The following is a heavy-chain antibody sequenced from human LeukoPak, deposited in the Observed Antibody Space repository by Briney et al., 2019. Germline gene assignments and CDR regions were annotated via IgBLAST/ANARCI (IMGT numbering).Heavy chain of an antibody. D-gene: IGHD4-11*01. CDR2: ISSSSYYI. CDR3: ATADYSKGGGGDY. CDR1: GSTFSSYS. Sequence: GGSLRLSCAASGSTFSSYSMNWVRQAPGKGLEWVSSISSSSYYIYYADSVKGRFTISRDNAKNSLYLQMNSLRAEDTAVYYCATADYSKGGGGDYWGQGTLVTVSS. J-gene: IGHJ4*02. V-gene: IGHV3-21*01.